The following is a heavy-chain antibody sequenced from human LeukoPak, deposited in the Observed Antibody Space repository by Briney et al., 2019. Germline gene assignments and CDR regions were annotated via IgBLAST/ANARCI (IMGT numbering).Heavy chain of an antibody. V-gene: IGHV4-39*01. J-gene: IGHJ4*02. CDR2: IYYSGST. D-gene: IGHD3-22*01. CDR3: ARQGRRENYYDSSGY. Sequence: PSETLSLTCTVSGGSISSSSYYWGWIRQPPGKGLEWIGSIYYSGSTYYNPSLKSRVTISVDTSKIQFSLKLSSVTAADTAVYYCARQGRRENYYDSSGYWGQGTLVTVSS. CDR1: GGSISSSSYY.